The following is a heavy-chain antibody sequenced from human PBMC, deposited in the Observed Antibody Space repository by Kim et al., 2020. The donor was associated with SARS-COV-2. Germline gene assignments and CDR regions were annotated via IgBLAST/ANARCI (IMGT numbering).Heavy chain of an antibody. CDR3: AKDGGYSGYVFDY. Sequence: GGSLRLSCAASRFTFSSYAMTWVRQAPGKGLEWVSAISDSGTNTYYADSVKGRFTISRDNSKNTLYLQMNSLRADDTAVYYCAKDGGYSGYVFDYWGQGTLVTVSS. CDR2: ISDSGTNT. D-gene: IGHD5-12*01. J-gene: IGHJ4*02. V-gene: IGHV3-23*01. CDR1: RFTFSSYA.